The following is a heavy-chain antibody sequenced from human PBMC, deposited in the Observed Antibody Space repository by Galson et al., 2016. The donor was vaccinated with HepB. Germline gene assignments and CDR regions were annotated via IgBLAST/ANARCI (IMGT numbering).Heavy chain of an antibody. V-gene: IGHV3-9*01. CDR1: AFTFDDYA. CDR2: IKGDGSTT. Sequence: SLRLSCAASAFTFDDYAMHWVRQAPGKGLVWVSRIKGDGSTTNYADSVKGRFTISRDNAKNTLYLQMNRLRAEDTALYYCARGAFGGGVLGRPLFDYWGQGTLVTVSS. CDR3: ARGAFGGGVLGRPLFDY. J-gene: IGHJ4*02. D-gene: IGHD3-16*01.